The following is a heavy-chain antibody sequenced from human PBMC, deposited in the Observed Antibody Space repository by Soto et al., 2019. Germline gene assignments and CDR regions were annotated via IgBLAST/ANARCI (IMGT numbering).Heavy chain of an antibody. D-gene: IGHD2-2*01. CDR1: SYMFSSYG. CDR3: ASFYCSSTSCYHHNGTDV. CDR2: ITAYNGNT. V-gene: IGHV1-18*01. Sequence: GSSVKVSWTASSYMFSSYGISWVRQAPGQGLEWMGWITAYNGNTNYAEKFQDRVTMTADTSTSTAYIELRSLRSDDTAWYYCASFYCSSTSCYHHNGTDVWGQGTTVTV. J-gene: IGHJ6*02.